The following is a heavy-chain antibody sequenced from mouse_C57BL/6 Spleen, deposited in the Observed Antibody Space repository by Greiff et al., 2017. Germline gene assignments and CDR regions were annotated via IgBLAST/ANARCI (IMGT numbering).Heavy chain of an antibody. J-gene: IGHJ2*01. Sequence: QVQLQQPGAELVKPGASVKLSCKASGYTFTSYWMHWVKQRPGQGLEWIGMIHPRDGSTKYNEKFKGKATLTVDTSSSTAYMELHSLTSEDSAVYFCARSRGLRRGNYFDYWGQGTTLTVSS. CDR2: IHPRDGST. CDR1: GYTFTSYW. CDR3: ARSRGLRRGNYFDY. D-gene: IGHD2-4*01. V-gene: IGHV1-64*01.